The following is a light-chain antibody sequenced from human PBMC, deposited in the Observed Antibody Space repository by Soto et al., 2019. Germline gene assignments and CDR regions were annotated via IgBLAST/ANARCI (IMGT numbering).Light chain of an antibody. V-gene: IGKV1-39*01. CDR1: QSISLY. Sequence: DIQMTQSPSSLSASVGDRVTITCRASQSISLYLNWYQQKPGKAPKLLIYAASSLQSGVPSRFSGSGSGTDFTLTISSLQPEDFATYYCQQSYNTPLTFGGGTKVEIK. CDR2: AAS. CDR3: QQSYNTPLT. J-gene: IGKJ4*01.